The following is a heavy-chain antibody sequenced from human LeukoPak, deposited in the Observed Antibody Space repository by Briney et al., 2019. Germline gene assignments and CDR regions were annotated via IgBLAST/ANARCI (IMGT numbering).Heavy chain of an antibody. J-gene: IGHJ4*02. CDR3: ARGVGFGDSSDYFDY. CDR2: IYHSGST. V-gene: IGHV4-4*02. D-gene: IGHD3-10*01. Sequence: SETLSLTCAVSGGSISSSNWWSWVRQPPGKGLEWIGEIYHSGSTNYNPSLKSRVTISVDKSKNQFSLKLSSVTAADTAVYYCARGVGFGDSSDYFDYWGQGTLVTVSS. CDR1: GGSISSSNW.